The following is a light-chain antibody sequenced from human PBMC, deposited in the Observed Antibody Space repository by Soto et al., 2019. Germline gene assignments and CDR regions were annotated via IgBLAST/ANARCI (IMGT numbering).Light chain of an antibody. CDR3: QTWAAGIVV. Sequence: QLVLTQSPYASASLGASVKLTCTLSSGHSSYAIAWHQQQPEKGPRYLMKLNSDGSHTKGDGIPDRFSGSSSGAERYLTIASLQSEDEADYYCQTWAAGIVVFGGGTKLTVL. J-gene: IGLJ2*01. V-gene: IGLV4-69*01. CDR2: LNSDGSH. CDR1: SGHSSYA.